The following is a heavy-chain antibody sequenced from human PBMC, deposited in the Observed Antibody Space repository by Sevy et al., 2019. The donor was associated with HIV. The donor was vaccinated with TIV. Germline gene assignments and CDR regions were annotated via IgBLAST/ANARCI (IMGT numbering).Heavy chain of an antibody. Sequence: GGSLRLSCAASGFTFSSYGMHWVRQAPGKGLEWVAVISYDGSNKYYADSVKGRFTISRDNSKNTLYLQMNSLRAEDTAVYYRAKDLNGWGLGAYYYYYGMDVWGQGTTVTVSS. CDR2: ISYDGSNK. J-gene: IGHJ6*02. V-gene: IGHV3-30*18. CDR3: AKDLNGWGLGAYYYYYGMDV. D-gene: IGHD3-16*01. CDR1: GFTFSSYG.